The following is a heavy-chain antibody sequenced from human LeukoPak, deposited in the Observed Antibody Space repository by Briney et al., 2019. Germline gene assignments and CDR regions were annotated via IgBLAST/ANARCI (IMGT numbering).Heavy chain of an antibody. CDR3: ARESDY. CDR1: GFTFSSYW. J-gene: IGHJ4*02. V-gene: IGHV3-7*01. CDR2: IKQDGSEK. Sequence: GGSLRLSCAVSGFTFSSYWMSWVRQAPGKGLEWVANIKQDGSEKYYVDSVKGRFTISRDNAKNSLYLQMNSLRDEDTAVYYCARESDYWGQGILVTVSS.